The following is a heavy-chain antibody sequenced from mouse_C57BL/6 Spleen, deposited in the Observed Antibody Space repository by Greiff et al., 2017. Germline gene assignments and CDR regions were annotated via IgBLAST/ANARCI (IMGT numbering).Heavy chain of an antibody. V-gene: IGHV1-62-2*01. CDR1: GYTFTEYT. D-gene: IGHD1-1*01. CDR3: ARHEDRQDYYGSTAMDY. Sequence: QVQLQQSGAELVKPGASVKLSCKASGYTFTEYTIHWVKQRSGQGLEWIGWVYPGSGSIKYNEKFKDKATLTADKSSSTVYMELSRLTSEDSAVYFCARHEDRQDYYGSTAMDYWGQGTSVTVSS. J-gene: IGHJ4*01. CDR2: VYPGSGSI.